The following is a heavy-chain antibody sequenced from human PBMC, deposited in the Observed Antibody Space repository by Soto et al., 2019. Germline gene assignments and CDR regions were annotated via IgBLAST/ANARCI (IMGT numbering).Heavy chain of an antibody. D-gene: IGHD6-19*01. CDR3: ARDSSGSIEYFQH. CDR1: GFTFSSYG. CDR2: IWYDGSNK. Sequence: QVQLVESGGGVVQPGRSLRLSCAASGFTFSSYGMHWVRQAPGKGLEWVAVIWYDGSNKYYADSVKGRFTISRDNSKNKLYLQMNSLRAEDTAVYYCARDSSGSIEYFQHWGQGTLVTVSS. J-gene: IGHJ1*01. V-gene: IGHV3-33*01.